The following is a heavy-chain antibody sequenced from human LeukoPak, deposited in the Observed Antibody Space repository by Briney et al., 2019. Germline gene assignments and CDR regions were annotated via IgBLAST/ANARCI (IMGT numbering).Heavy chain of an antibody. CDR3: ATSSNAPGNH. D-gene: IGHD2-2*01. J-gene: IGHJ5*02. CDR2: ISGSGGST. Sequence: GGSLRLSCAASGFTFSSYAMSWVRQAPGKGLEWVSAISGSGGSTYYADSVKGRFTISRDNAKNSLNPQMNSLRAEDTALYYCATSSNAPGNHWGQGTLVTVSS. CDR1: GFTFSSYA. V-gene: IGHV3-23*01.